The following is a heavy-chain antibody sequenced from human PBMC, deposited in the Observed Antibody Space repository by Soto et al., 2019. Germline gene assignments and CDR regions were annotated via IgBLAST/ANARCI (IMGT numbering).Heavy chain of an antibody. D-gene: IGHD3-10*01. Sequence: QVQLVQSGAEVKKPGASVKVSCKASGYTFTNYGITWVRQAPGQGLEWMGWISAYNGNTNYAQKLQGRVTMTTDTPTPTAYMELRSLRSADTAVYYCASSYYGSGTPYYYGMDVWGQGTTVTVSS. CDR3: ASSYYGSGTPYYYGMDV. J-gene: IGHJ6*02. CDR2: ISAYNGNT. V-gene: IGHV1-18*01. CDR1: GYTFTNYG.